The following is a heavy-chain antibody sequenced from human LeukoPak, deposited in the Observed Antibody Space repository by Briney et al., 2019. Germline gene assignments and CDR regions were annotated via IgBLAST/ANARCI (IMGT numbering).Heavy chain of an antibody. Sequence: GGSLRLSCAVSGITLSNYGMSWVRQAPGKGLEWVAGISDSGGRTKYADSVKGRFTISRDHPKNTLYLQMNSLRAEDTAVYFCATRGVVIRVILVGFHKEAYYFDSWGQGALVTVSS. CDR1: GITLSNYG. J-gene: IGHJ4*02. V-gene: IGHV3-23*01. CDR3: ATRGVVIRVILVGFHKEAYYFDS. CDR2: ISDSGGRT. D-gene: IGHD3-22*01.